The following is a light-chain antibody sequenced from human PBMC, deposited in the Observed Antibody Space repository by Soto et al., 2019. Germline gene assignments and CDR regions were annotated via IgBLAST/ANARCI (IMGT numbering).Light chain of an antibody. V-gene: IGKV3-15*01. Sequence: EIVLTQSPAILSVSPGERATLSCRASQSVTSNLAWYRQRPGQAPRLLIYDTSTRATGVPTRFSGSRSGAELTITISGLEPEDFEVYYCQQYGNSPLTFGGGTKVDIK. CDR2: DTS. J-gene: IGKJ4*01. CDR1: QSVTSN. CDR3: QQYGNSPLT.